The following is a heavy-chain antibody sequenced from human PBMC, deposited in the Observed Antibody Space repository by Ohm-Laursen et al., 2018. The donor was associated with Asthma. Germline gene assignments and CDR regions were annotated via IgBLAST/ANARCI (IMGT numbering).Heavy chain of an antibody. V-gene: IGHV1-69*01. J-gene: IGHJ4*02. D-gene: IGHD2-15*01. CDR2: INSVFATT. CDR1: VVTLSNYV. CDR3: GRKRGSYITSTCYSLDF. Sequence: ASSKSSVVTLSNYVIGRVRQAPGQGLEWMGGINSVFATTDYGQKFRGRVTIAADESTATVYMELSSLRSDDTALYYCGRKRGSYITSTCYSLDFWGQGTLITVSS.